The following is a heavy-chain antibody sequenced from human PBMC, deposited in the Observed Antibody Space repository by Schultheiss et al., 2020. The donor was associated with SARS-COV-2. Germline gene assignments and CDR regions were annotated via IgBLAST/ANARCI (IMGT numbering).Heavy chain of an antibody. Sequence: GGSLRLSCAASGFTFSDYYMHWVRQATGKGLEWVSAIGTAGDTYYPGSVKGRFTISRENAKNSLYLQMNSLRAGDTAVYYCAVAARENYYYYYMDVWGKGTTVTVSS. V-gene: IGHV3-13*01. CDR2: IGTAGDT. CDR1: GFTFSDYY. D-gene: IGHD6-6*01. CDR3: AVAARENYYYYYMDV. J-gene: IGHJ6*03.